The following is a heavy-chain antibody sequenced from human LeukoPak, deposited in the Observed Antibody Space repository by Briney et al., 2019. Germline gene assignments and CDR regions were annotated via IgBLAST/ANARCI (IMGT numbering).Heavy chain of an antibody. Sequence: ASVKVSCKASGYTFTSYGISWVRRAPGQGLEWMGWISAYNGNTNYAQKLQGRVTMTTDTFTSTAYMELRSLRSDDTAVYYCARLHDILTGLNWLDPWGQGTLVTVSS. V-gene: IGHV1-18*01. J-gene: IGHJ5*02. CDR1: GYTFTSYG. CDR3: ARLHDILTGLNWLDP. D-gene: IGHD3-9*01. CDR2: ISAYNGNT.